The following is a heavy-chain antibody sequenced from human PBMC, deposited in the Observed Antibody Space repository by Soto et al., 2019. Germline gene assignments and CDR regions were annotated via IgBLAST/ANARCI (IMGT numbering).Heavy chain of an antibody. J-gene: IGHJ6*02. V-gene: IGHV1-18*01. CDR2: ISPYNGNT. Sequence: QVQLVQYAGEVKKPGASAIVSCQASGYTFRNYIIALLRQAPGQGLEWMGWISPYNGNTNYARQFRGRVTLTTDTSTSAAYLELRNLGSDDAATYYCARYCAGNACYSRHYYAMDVWGQGTTVSVSS. CDR3: ARYCAGNACYSRHYYAMDV. D-gene: IGHD2-21*02. CDR1: GYTFRNYI.